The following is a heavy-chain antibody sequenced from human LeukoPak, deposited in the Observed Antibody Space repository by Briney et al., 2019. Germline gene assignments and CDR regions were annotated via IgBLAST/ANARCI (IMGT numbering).Heavy chain of an antibody. J-gene: IGHJ4*02. V-gene: IGHV3-7*03. CDR3: TRLPRETAEDY. CDR2: IHPDSSDK. Sequence: GGSLRLSCEASGFTFRHSWLSWICQTPGKGLEWVANIHPDSSDKFYVDSMEGRFTISRDNTKNSLYLQIDNARLDDTGLYYCTRLPRETAEDYWGQGVPVIVSS. CDR1: GFTFRHSW. D-gene: IGHD1-14*01.